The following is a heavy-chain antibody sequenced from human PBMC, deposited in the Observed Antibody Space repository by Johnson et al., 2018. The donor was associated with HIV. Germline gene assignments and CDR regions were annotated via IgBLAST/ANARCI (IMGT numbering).Heavy chain of an antibody. J-gene: IGHJ3*02. Sequence: VQLLESGGGVVQPGRSLRLSCAASGFTVSSNYMSWVRQAPGKGLEWVSVIYSGGSTYYADSVKGRFTISRDNAKNSLYLQMNGLRAEDTAVYYCAREGRTGPDTFDIWGQGTMLTVSS. V-gene: IGHV3-66*02. CDR2: IYSGGST. CDR1: GFTVSSNY. CDR3: AREGRTGPDTFDI.